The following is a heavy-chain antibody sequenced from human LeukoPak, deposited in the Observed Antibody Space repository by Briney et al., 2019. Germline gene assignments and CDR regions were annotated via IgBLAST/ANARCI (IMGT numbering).Heavy chain of an antibody. CDR2: INPNSGGT. D-gene: IGHD6-19*01. CDR1: GYTFTGYY. Sequence: ASVKVSCKASGYTFTGYYMHWVRQAPGQGLEWMGWINPNSGGTNYAQKFQGRVTMTRDTSISTAYMELSRLRSDDTGVYYCARGPHSSGWYLDYWGQGTLVTVSS. CDR3: ARGPHSSGWYLDY. V-gene: IGHV1-2*02. J-gene: IGHJ4*02.